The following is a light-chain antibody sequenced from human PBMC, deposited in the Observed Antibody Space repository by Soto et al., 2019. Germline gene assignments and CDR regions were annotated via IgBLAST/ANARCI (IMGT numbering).Light chain of an antibody. Sequence: QSALTQPRSVSGSPGQSVTISCTGTSSDVGGYNYVSWYQQHPGKAPKLMISDVSKRPSGVPDRFSGSKSGNTASLTISGLQAEDEADYYCCSYTGSYTVIFGGVTKLTVL. V-gene: IGLV2-11*01. CDR3: CSYTGSYTVI. CDR2: DVS. J-gene: IGLJ2*01. CDR1: SSDVGGYNY.